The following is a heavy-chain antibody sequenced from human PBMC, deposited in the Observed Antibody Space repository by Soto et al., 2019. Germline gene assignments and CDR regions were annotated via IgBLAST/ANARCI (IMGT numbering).Heavy chain of an antibody. CDR3: ARDRGTYCGGDCSTYYFDY. CDR2: ISVSSSYT. J-gene: IGHJ4*02. V-gene: IGHV3-11*05. Sequence: GGSLRLSCAASGFTFSDYYMSWIRQAPGKGLEWVSYISVSSSYTNYADSVKGRFTISRDNAKNSLYLQINSLRAEDTAVYYCARDRGTYCGGDCSTYYFDYWGQGTLVTVSS. CDR1: GFTFSDYY. D-gene: IGHD2-21*02.